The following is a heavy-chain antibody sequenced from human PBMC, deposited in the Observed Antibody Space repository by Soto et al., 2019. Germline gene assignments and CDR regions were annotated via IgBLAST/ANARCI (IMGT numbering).Heavy chain of an antibody. D-gene: IGHD6-13*01. V-gene: IGHV4-31*03. J-gene: IGHJ5*02. Sequence: SETLSLTCTVSGGSISSGGYYWSWIRQHPGKGLEWIGYIYYSGSTYYNPSLKSRVTISVDTSKNQFSLKLSSVTAADTAVYYCARGEVNSDGIAAAEFPFAPWGQGTLVTVSS. CDR1: GGSISSGGYY. CDR3: ARGEVNSDGIAAAEFPFAP. CDR2: IYYSGST.